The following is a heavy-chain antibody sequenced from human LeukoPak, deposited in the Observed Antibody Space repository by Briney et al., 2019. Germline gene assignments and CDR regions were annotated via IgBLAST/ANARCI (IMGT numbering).Heavy chain of an antibody. V-gene: IGHV3-7*01. CDR3: ARSSITMVRGVIKSTTSWYHYYNMDV. CDR2: IKQDVSEK. Sequence: GGSLRLSCAASGFTFSSYSMSWVRQAPGKGLEWVANIKQDVSEKNYVGSVKGRFTIARDNAKNSLYLQMNSLRAEDTAVYYCARSSITMVRGVIKSTTSWYHYYNMDVWGKGTTVTVSS. D-gene: IGHD3-10*01. CDR1: GFTFSSYS. J-gene: IGHJ6*03.